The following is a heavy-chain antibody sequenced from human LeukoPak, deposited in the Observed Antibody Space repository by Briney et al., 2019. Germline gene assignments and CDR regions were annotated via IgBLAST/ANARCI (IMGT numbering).Heavy chain of an antibody. CDR3: ARERWRGYYDFWSGYSPYNWFDP. CDR1: GFTFSSSAM. V-gene: IGHV4-4*02. CDR2: IYHSGST. Sequence: GSLRLSCAASGFTFSSSAMSWVRQPPGKGLEWIGEIYHSGSTNYNPSLKSRVTTSVDKSKNQFSLKLSSVTAADTAVYYCARERWRGYYDFWSGYSPYNWFDPWGQGTLVTVSS. J-gene: IGHJ5*02. D-gene: IGHD3-3*01.